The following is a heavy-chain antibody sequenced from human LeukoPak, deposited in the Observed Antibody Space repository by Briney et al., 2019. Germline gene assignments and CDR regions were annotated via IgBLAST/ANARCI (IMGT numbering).Heavy chain of an antibody. D-gene: IGHD3-3*01. V-gene: IGHV4-61*01. CDR1: GGSISSGSYY. J-gene: IGHJ4*02. CDR3: ARDTRFWSGYTYFDF. CDR2: FYYSGST. Sequence: SQTLSLTCTVSGGSISSGSYYWNWIRQPPGKGLEWIGYFYYSGSTNYSPSLKSRVTISVDTSKNQFSLKLSSVTAADTAVYYCARDTRFWSGYTYFDFWGQGILITVSS.